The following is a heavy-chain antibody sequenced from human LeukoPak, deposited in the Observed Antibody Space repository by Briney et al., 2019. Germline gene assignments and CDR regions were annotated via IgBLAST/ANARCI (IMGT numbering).Heavy chain of an antibody. CDR2: IYYSGST. D-gene: IGHD6-19*01. J-gene: IGHJ3*02. CDR1: GGSISGYY. CDR3: ARPGIAVAGEAFDI. V-gene: IGHV4-39*01. Sequence: SETLSLTCSVSGGSISGYYWGWIRQPPGKGLEWIGSIYYSGSTYYNPSLKSRVTISVDTSKNQFSLKLSSVTAADTAVYYCARPGIAVAGEAFDIWGQGTKVTVSS.